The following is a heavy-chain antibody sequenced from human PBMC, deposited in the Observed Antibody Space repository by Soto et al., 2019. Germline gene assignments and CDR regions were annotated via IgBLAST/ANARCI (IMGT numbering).Heavy chain of an antibody. CDR3: AKVGSYGYGSNSDVEY. CDR2: ISYDGSDQ. V-gene: IGHV3-30*18. J-gene: IGHJ4*02. Sequence: QVQLVESGGGVVQPGSSLRLSCAVSGFTFRNYSMHWVRQAPGKGLEWVALISYDGSDQYYGESVKGRFTISRDSSKNTLYLDVSSLRLEDTAVYYCAKVGSYGYGSNSDVEYWGQGTMVTVSS. D-gene: IGHD5-18*01. CDR1: GFTFRNYS.